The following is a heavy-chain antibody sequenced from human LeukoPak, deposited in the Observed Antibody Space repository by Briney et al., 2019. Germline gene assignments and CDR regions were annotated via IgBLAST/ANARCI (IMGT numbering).Heavy chain of an antibody. CDR1: GFALSSYA. CDR3: ARAPVTSCRGAFCYPFDI. V-gene: IGHV3-23*01. Sequence: GGSLRLSCAASGFALSSYAMSWVRQAPGKGLEWVSATSSSDAGTYHAESVRGRFTISRDNSKNTLYLQMDSLRADDAAVYYCARAPVTSCRGAFCYPFDIWGQGTLVTVSS. J-gene: IGHJ4*02. D-gene: IGHD2-15*01. CDR2: TSSSDAGT.